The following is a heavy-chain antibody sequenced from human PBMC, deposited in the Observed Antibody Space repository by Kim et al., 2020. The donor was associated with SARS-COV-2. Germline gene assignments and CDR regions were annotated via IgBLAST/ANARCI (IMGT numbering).Heavy chain of an antibody. CDR2: ISYDGSNK. D-gene: IGHD6-6*01. J-gene: IGHJ6*02. Sequence: GGSLRLSCAASGFTFSSYAMHWVRQAPGKGLEWVAVISYDGSNKYYADSVKGRFTISRDNSKNTLYLQMNSLRAEDTAVYYCARVVAARRNYYYYGMDVWGQGTTVTVSS. CDR1: GFTFSSYA. V-gene: IGHV3-30-3*01. CDR3: ARVVAARRNYYYYGMDV.